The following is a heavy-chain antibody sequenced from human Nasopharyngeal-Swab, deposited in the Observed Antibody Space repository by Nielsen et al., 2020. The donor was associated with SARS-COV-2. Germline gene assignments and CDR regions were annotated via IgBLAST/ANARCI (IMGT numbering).Heavy chain of an antibody. Sequence: WVRQAPGQGREWMGGFDPEDGETVYAQKFQGRVTMTEDTSTDTAYMELSSLRSEDTAVYYCAIADYGGNWILGGMDVWGQGTTVTVSS. CDR2: FDPEDGET. D-gene: IGHD4-23*01. V-gene: IGHV1-24*01. CDR3: AIADYGGNWILGGMDV. J-gene: IGHJ6*02.